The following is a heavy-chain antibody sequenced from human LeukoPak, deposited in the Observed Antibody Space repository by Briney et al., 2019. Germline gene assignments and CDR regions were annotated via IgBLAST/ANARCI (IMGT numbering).Heavy chain of an antibody. V-gene: IGHV3-74*01. CDR1: GFTFSSYW. CDR3: ARGGGLQRRYFEY. CDR2: INNDGSST. J-gene: IGHJ4*02. D-gene: IGHD2-15*01. Sequence: GGSLRLSCAVSGFTFSSYWMHWVRQAPGKGLVWVSRINNDGSSTNHADSVKGRFTISRDISKNTLYMQMNSLRAEDTAIYYCARGGGLQRRYFEYWGQGTLLTVSS.